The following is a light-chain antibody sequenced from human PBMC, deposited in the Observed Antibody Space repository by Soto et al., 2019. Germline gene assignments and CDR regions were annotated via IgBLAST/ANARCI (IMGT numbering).Light chain of an antibody. J-gene: IGLJ1*01. CDR3: SSYTRSSTSYV. Sequence: QSVLTQPASVSGSPGQSITISCTGTSSDVGGYNYVSWYQQHPGKAPKLMIYEVSNRPSRVSNRFYGSKSGNTASLTITGLQAEDEADYYCSSYTRSSTSYVFGTGTKVTVL. CDR1: SSDVGGYNY. CDR2: EVS. V-gene: IGLV2-14*01.